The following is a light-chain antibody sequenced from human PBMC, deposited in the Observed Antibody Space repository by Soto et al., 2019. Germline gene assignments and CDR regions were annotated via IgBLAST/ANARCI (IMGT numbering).Light chain of an antibody. Sequence: QSALTQPPSASGSPGQSVTISCTGTSSDVGGYNYVSWYQQHPGKAPKLMIYAVSKRPSGVPDRFSGSKSGNTASLTVSGLQAEEEADYYCSSYVGSSNPLYVFGTGTKLTVL. CDR2: AVS. J-gene: IGLJ1*01. CDR3: SSYVGSSNPLYV. CDR1: SSDVGGYNY. V-gene: IGLV2-8*01.